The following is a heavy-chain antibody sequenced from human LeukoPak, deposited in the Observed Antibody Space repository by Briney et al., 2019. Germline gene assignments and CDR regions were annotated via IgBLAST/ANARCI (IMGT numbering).Heavy chain of an antibody. J-gene: IGHJ4*02. D-gene: IGHD5-18*01. CDR2: IIPIFGTA. Sequence: SVKVSCKASGYTFTSYGISWVRQAPGQGLEWMGGIIPIFGTANYAQKFQGRVTITADESTSTAYMELSSLRSEDTAVYYCARVGPSHTAMDHFDYWGQGTLVTVSS. CDR1: GYTFTSYG. V-gene: IGHV1-69*13. CDR3: ARVGPSHTAMDHFDY.